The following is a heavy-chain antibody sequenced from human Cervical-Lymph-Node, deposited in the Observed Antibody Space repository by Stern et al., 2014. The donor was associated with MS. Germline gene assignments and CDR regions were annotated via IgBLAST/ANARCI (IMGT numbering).Heavy chain of an antibody. J-gene: IGHJ4*02. CDR2: IYNIGST. Sequence: QLQLQESGPGLVKPSQTLSLTCTVSGGSINIGDYYWSWIRHLPGQGLEWIGYIYNIGSTSYNSSLKSRVSISVDTSKHQFSLNLNSMTAADTAVYYCAGGTVAGLFDFWGQGMLVTVSS. CDR1: GGSINIGDYY. D-gene: IGHD6-19*01. V-gene: IGHV4-31*03. CDR3: AGGTVAGLFDF.